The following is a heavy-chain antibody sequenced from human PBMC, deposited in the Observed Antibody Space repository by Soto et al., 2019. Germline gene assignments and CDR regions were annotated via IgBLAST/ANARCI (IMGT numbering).Heavy chain of an antibody. Sequence: QVQLVESGGGVVQPGRSLRLSCAASGFTFSSYGMHWVRQAPGKGLEWVAVIWYDGSNKYYADSVKGRFTISRNNPKNTLYQQTNSLRAEDTAGYYSAREAVSYCDGSSGRLDYWGQGTLVTVSS. D-gene: IGHD3-22*01. CDR3: AREAVSYCDGSSGRLDY. CDR1: GFTFSSYG. CDR2: IWYDGSNK. J-gene: IGHJ4*02. V-gene: IGHV3-33*01.